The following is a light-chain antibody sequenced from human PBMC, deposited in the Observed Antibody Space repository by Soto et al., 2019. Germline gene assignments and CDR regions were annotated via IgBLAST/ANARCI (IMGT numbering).Light chain of an antibody. V-gene: IGLV3-21*02. CDR3: QVCDSSSDHYV. CDR1: KIGSKS. CDR2: DGS. J-gene: IGLJ1*01. Sequence: SYELTQPPSVSVAPGQTARITCGGSKIGSKSVHWYQQKPGQAPVLVVYDGSDRPSGIPERFSGSNSGNTATLTISRVEARDEADYYCQVCDSSSDHYVFGTGTKLTVL.